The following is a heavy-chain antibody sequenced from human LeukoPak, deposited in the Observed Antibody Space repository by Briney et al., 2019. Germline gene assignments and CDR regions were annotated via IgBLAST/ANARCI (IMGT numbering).Heavy chain of an antibody. CDR2: ISYDGSNK. V-gene: IGHV3-30-3*01. J-gene: IGHJ3*02. D-gene: IGHD2-2*01. CDR3: ARVVVPAALRDAFDI. CDR1: GFTFSSYA. Sequence: GGSLRLSCAASGFTFSSYAMHWVRQAPGKGLEWVAVISYDGSNKYYADSVKGRFTISRDNSKNTLYLQMNSLRAEDTAVYYCARVVVPAALRDAFDIWGQGTMVTVSS.